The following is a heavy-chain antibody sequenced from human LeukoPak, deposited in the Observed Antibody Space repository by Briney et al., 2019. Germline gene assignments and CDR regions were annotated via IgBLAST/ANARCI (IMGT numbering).Heavy chain of an antibody. CDR3: ARDIGRIAVAAPDY. J-gene: IGHJ4*02. V-gene: IGHV3-21*01. Sequence: PGGSLRLSCAASGFTFSSYTMNWVRQAPGKGLEWVSSIRSSSSYIYYADSVMGRFTISRDNAKNSLDLQMSSLRAEDTAVYYCARDIGRIAVAAPDYWGQGTLVTVSS. CDR1: GFTFSSYT. D-gene: IGHD6-19*01. CDR2: IRSSSSYI.